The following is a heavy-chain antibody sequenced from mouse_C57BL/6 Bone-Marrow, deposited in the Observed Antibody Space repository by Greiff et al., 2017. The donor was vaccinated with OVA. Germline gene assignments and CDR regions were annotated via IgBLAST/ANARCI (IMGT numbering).Heavy chain of an antibody. Sequence: QVQLQQPGAELVKPGASVKLSCKASGYTFTSYWMQWVKQRPGQGLEWIGEIDPSDSYTNYNQKFKGKATLTVDTSSSTAYMQLSSLTSEDSAVYYCARGGRLRFAYWGQGTLVTVSA. V-gene: IGHV1-50*01. D-gene: IGHD2-4*01. CDR3: ARGGRLRFAY. CDR2: IDPSDSYT. CDR1: GYTFTSYW. J-gene: IGHJ3*01.